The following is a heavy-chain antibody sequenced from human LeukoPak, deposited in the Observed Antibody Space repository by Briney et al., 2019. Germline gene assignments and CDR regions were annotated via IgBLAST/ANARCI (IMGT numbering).Heavy chain of an antibody. CDR3: AREGGYDLFAGSWYFDL. CDR2: IYHSGST. Sequence: SETLSLTCTVSGYSISSGYYWGWIRQPPGKGLEWIGSIYHSGSTNYNPSLKSRVTISVDKSKNQFSLKLSSVTAADTAVYYCAREGGYDLFAGSWYFDLWGRGTLVTVSS. CDR1: GYSISSGYY. J-gene: IGHJ2*01. V-gene: IGHV4-38-2*02. D-gene: IGHD5-12*01.